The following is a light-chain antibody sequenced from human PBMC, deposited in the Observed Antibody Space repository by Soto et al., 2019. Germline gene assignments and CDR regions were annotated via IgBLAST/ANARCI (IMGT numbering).Light chain of an antibody. V-gene: IGKV3-11*01. J-gene: IGKJ1*01. CDR1: QSVSSSY. CDR2: GAS. CDR3: QQRLNWPPG. Sequence: VLTQSPGTLSLSPGERATLSCRASQSVSSSYLAWYQQKPGQAPRLLIYGASNRATGVPARFSGSGSGTDFTLTISDLEPADFGLYYCQQRLNWPPGFGQGAKVDIK.